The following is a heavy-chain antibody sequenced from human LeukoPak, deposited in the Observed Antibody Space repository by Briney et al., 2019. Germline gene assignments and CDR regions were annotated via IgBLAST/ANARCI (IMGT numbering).Heavy chain of an antibody. D-gene: IGHD6-19*01. CDR3: ARSAYSSGLGY. CDR2: IIPILGIA. V-gene: IGHV1-69*04. J-gene: IGHJ4*02. Sequence: PVKVSCKASGGTFSSYAISWVRQAPGQGLEWMGRIIPILGIANYAQKFQGRVTITADKSTSTAYMELSSLRSEDTAVYYCARSAYSSGLGYWGQGTLVTVSS. CDR1: GGTFSSYA.